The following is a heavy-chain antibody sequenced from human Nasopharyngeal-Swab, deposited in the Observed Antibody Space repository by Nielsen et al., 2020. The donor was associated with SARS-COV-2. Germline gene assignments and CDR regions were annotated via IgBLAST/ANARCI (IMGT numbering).Heavy chain of an antibody. J-gene: IGHJ3*02. D-gene: IGHD3-22*01. CDR2: ISGSGGST. CDR3: AKDILPGRYDRTYDAFDI. CDR1: GFTFSDYY. V-gene: IGHV3-23*01. Sequence: GESLKISCAASGFTFSDYYMNWVRQAPGKGLEWVSAISGSGGSTYYADSVKGRFTISRDNSKNTLYLQMNSLRAEDTAVYYCAKDILPGRYDRTYDAFDIWGQGTMVTASS.